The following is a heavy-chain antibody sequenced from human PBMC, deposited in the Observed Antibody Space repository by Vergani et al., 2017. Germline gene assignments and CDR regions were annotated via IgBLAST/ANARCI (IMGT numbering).Heavy chain of an antibody. CDR1: GGTFSSYT. J-gene: IGHJ4*02. CDR3: ASSPYSSGWSIDY. CDR2: IIPILGIA. Sequence: QVQLVQSGAEVKKPGSSVKVSCKASGGTFSSYTISWVRQAPGQGLEWMGRIIPILGIANYAQKFQGRVTITADKSTGTAYMELSSLRSEDTAVYYCASSPYSSGWSIDYWGQGTLVTVSS. V-gene: IGHV1-69*02. D-gene: IGHD6-19*01.